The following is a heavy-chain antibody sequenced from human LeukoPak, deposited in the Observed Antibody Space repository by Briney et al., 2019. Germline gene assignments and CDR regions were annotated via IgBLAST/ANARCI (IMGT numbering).Heavy chain of an antibody. CDR3: AKINWGSSSSVDY. CDR2: NYYSGNT. Sequence: PSETLSLTCSVSGGSIRSTTYYWGWIRQPPGKGLEWIGSNYYSGNTYYSPSLKSRVTISVDTSKNQFSLKLSSVTAADTAVYYCAKINWGSSSSVDYWGQGTLVTVSS. D-gene: IGHD6-6*01. J-gene: IGHJ4*02. CDR1: GGSIRSTTYY. V-gene: IGHV4-39*07.